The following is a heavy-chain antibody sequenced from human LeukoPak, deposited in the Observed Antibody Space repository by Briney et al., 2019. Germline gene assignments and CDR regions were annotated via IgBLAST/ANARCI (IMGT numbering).Heavy chain of an antibody. V-gene: IGHV4-39*02. CDR1: GVSIGTSSYY. Sequence: SETLSLTCTVSGVSIGTSSYYWGWIRQPPGKGLEWIGSSFRTGSTYYSASLKSRLSISVDTSKNHIVLKLTSVTAADTAVYFCARRVGFYGSGSLNYFDPWGQGILVSVSS. CDR2: SFRTGST. CDR3: ARRVGFYGSGSLNYFDP. J-gene: IGHJ5*01. D-gene: IGHD3-10*01.